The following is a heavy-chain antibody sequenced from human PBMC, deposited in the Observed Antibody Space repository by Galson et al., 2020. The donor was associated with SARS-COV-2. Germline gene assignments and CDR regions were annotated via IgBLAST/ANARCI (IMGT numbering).Heavy chain of an antibody. CDR2: ISTSDSHT. J-gene: IGHJ6*03. D-gene: IGHD2-2*01. Sequence: GGSLRLSCATSGFTFSDSYITWIRQAPGKGLEWVSSISTSDSHTNYADSVKGRFTISRDNAKNSLYLQMNSQRAEDTAIYYCARDSRRIAVLPAPLYYYYMDVWGRGTTVTVSS. CDR1: GFTFSDSY. CDR3: ARDSRRIAVLPAPLYYYYMDV. V-gene: IGHV3-11*05.